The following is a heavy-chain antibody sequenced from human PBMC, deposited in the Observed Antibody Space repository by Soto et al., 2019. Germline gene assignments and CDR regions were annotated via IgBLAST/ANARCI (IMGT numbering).Heavy chain of an antibody. V-gene: IGHV3-21*01. CDR1: GFNFNNYG. J-gene: IGHJ4*02. Sequence: GGSLRLSCAVSGFNFNNYGINWVRQAPGKGLEWVSSVRKSDYTYYSDSVKGRFTISRDNAKNSVSLQMNTLRAEDTAVYYCAREDSIIIPAVSDFWGQGTLVTVSS. CDR3: AREDSIIIPAVSDF. CDR2: VRKSDYT. D-gene: IGHD2-2*01.